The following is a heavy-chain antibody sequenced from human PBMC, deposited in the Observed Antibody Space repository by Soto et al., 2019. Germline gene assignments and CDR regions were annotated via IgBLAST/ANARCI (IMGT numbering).Heavy chain of an antibody. J-gene: IGHJ4*01. V-gene: IGHV4-4*02. D-gene: IGHD3-10*01. CDR1: GDSISSSYW. CDR2: IYHSETT. Sequence: SETLSLTCAVSGDSISSSYWWSWVRQPPGKGLEWIGEIYHSETTNYNPSLKSRVTLSMDKSKNQFSLMLTSVTAADTAVYFCARYEFGIFDYWGNGILVPVSS. CDR3: ARYEFGIFDY.